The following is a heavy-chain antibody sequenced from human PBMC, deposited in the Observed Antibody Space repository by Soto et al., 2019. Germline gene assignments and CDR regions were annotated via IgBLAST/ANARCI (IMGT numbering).Heavy chain of an antibody. CDR1: GYTFTSYY. CDR2: INPSGGST. V-gene: IGHV1-46*03. CDR3: GRSLYSSAY. D-gene: IGHD6-19*01. J-gene: IGHJ4*02. Sequence: QVQLVQSGAEVQEPWASVKVSCTASGYTFTSYYMHWVRQAPGQGLEWMAIINPSGGSTNYAQKFRGRVSVTRDTSTSTVYMELSSLTSEDTAVYFCGRSLYSSAYWGQGTLVTVSS.